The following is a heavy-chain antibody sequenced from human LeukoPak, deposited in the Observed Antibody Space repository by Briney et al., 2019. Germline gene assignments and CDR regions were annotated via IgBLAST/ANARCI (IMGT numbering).Heavy chain of an antibody. CDR2: IFYIGST. Sequence: SETLSLTCTVSGGSISSYYWSWIRQTPGKGLKWIGYIFYIGSTNYNPSLKSRVTISVDTSKNQFSLKLSSVTAADTAVYYCARELGGGPDYWGQGTLVTVSS. D-gene: IGHD7-27*01. V-gene: IGHV4-59*01. J-gene: IGHJ4*02. CDR1: GGSISSYY. CDR3: ARELGGGPDY.